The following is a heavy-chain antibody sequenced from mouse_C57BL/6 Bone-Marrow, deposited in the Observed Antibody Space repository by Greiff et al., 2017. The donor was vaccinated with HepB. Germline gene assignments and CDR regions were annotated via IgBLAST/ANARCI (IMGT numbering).Heavy chain of an antibody. CDR1: GYTFTSYW. V-gene: IGHV1-64*01. D-gene: IGHD1-1*01. CDR3: ARPFITTVFDY. CDR2: IHPNSGST. J-gene: IGHJ2*01. Sequence: VQLQQPGAELVKPGASVKLSCKASGYTFTSYWMHWVKQRPGQGLEWIGMIHPNSGSTNYNEKFKSKATLTVDKSSSTAYMQLSSLTSEDSAVYYCARPFITTVFDYWGQGTTLTVSS.